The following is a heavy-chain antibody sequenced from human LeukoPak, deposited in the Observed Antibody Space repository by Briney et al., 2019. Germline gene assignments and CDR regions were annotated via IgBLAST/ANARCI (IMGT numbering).Heavy chain of an antibody. D-gene: IGHD3-22*01. CDR1: GGTFSSYA. J-gene: IGHJ4*02. CDR2: IIPIFGTA. Sequence: SVKVSCKASGGTFSSYASSWVRQAPGQGLEWMGRIIPIFGTANYAQKFQGRVTITTDESTSTAYMELSSLRSEDTAVYYCARGGINYYDSSGVFDYWGQGTLVTVSS. CDR3: ARGGINYYDSSGVFDY. V-gene: IGHV1-69*05.